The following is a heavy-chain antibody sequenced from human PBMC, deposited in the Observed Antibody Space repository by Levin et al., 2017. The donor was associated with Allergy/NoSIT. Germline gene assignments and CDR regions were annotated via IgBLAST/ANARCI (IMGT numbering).Heavy chain of an antibody. D-gene: IGHD3-10*01. V-gene: IGHV4-34*01. CDR3: ARGYRMVRGVITN. J-gene: IGHJ4*02. CDR2: INHSGST. Sequence: PSETLSLTCAVYGGSFSGYYWSWIRQPPGKGLEWIGEINHSGSTNYNPSLKSRVTISVDTSKNQFSLKLSSVTAADTAVYYCARGYRMVRGVITNWGQGTLVTVSS. CDR1: GGSFSGYY.